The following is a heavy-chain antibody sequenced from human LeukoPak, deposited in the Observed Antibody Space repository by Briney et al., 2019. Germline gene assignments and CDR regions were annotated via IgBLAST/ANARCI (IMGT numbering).Heavy chain of an antibody. V-gene: IGHV3-21*01. CDR2: IGSSSSSI. Sequence: KSGGSLRLSCAASGFTFSSHSMNWVRQAPGEGLEWVSSIGSSSSSIYYADSVKGRFTISRDNAKSSLYLQMNSLRGEDTAVYYCARETSEACDIWGQGTMVTVSS. CDR3: ARETSEACDI. CDR1: GFTFSSHS. J-gene: IGHJ3*02.